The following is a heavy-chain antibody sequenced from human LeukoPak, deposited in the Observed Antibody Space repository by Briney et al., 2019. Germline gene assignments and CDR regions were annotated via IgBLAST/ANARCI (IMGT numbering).Heavy chain of an antibody. Sequence: GASVKVSCKAPGYTFTSYGISWVRQAPGQGLEGMGWISAYNGNTNYAQKLQGRVTMTTDTSTSTAYMELRSLRSDDTAVYYCARDKAHQRWIQLSGPSDYWGQGTLVTVSS. D-gene: IGHD5-18*01. V-gene: IGHV1-18*01. CDR3: ARDKAHQRWIQLSGPSDY. CDR1: GYTFTSYG. CDR2: ISAYNGNT. J-gene: IGHJ4*02.